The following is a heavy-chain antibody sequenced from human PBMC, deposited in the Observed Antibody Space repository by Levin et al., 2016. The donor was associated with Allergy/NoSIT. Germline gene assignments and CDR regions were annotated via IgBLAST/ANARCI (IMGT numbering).Heavy chain of an antibody. Sequence: WIRQPPGKGLEWVSSISSSSYIYYADSVKGRFTISRDNAKNSLYLQMNSLRAEDTAVYYCARSPVLRFLEWLNYYMDVWGKGTTVTVSS. CDR2: ISSSSYI. J-gene: IGHJ6*03. CDR3: ARSPVLRFLEWLNYYMDV. D-gene: IGHD3-3*01. V-gene: IGHV3-69-1*01.